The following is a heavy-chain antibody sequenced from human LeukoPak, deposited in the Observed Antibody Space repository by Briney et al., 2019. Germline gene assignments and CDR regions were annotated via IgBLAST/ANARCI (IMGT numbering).Heavy chain of an antibody. V-gene: IGHV3-30*05. D-gene: IGHD6-19*01. CDR2: ISYDGSDK. J-gene: IGHJ4*02. Sequence: PGGSLRLSCAASGFTFSSYSMNWVRQAPGKGLEWVAAISYDGSDKNYADSVKGRFTISRDNSKNTLYLQMNSLRAEGTTVYYCARGVRIAVAGYIDYWGQGTLVTVSS. CDR3: ARGVRIAVAGYIDY. CDR1: GFTFSSYS.